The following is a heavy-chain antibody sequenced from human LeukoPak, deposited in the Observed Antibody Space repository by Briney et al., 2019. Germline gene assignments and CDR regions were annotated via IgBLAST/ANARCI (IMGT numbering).Heavy chain of an antibody. Sequence: GASVKVSCKASGNTFPAYYMHWVRQAPGQGLDWLGWINPDSGGTNYAQKFQGRVTMTRDPSISTAYMELSWLRSDDTAMYYCATSRAQTLAYCGGDCYSGFDYWGQGTLVSVSS. CDR1: GNTFPAYY. CDR3: ATSRAQTLAYCGGDCYSGFDY. D-gene: IGHD2-21*02. J-gene: IGHJ4*02. V-gene: IGHV1-2*02. CDR2: INPDSGGT.